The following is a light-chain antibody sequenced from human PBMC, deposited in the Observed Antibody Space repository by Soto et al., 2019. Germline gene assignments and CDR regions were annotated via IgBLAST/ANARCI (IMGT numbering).Light chain of an antibody. V-gene: IGLV2-23*02. CDR1: SNDVGSYDL. CDR2: EVH. Sequence: QSALTQPASVSGSPGQSITISCTGTSNDVGSYDLVSWYQHHSGKTPKLMIYEVHKRPSGVSNRFSGSKSGNTASLTISGLQTEDEADYYCCSFADTFTYVFGTGTKVTVL. CDR3: CSFADTFTYV. J-gene: IGLJ1*01.